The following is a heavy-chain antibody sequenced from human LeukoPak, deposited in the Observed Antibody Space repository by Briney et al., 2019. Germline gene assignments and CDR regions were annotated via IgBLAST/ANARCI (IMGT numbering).Heavy chain of an antibody. D-gene: IGHD4-17*01. CDR1: GFTFSSYS. J-gene: IGHJ4*02. CDR2: ISSSSSYI. V-gene: IGHV3-21*01. CDR3: ARVPLYGDYGQIDY. Sequence: GGSLRLSCAASGFTFSSYSMNWVRQAPGKGLEWVSSISSSSSYIYYADSVKGRFTISRDNAKNSLYLQMNSLRAEDTDVYYCARVPLYGDYGQIDYWGQGTLVTVSS.